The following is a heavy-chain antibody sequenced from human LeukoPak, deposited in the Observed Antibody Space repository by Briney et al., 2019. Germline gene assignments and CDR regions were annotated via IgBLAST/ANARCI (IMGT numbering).Heavy chain of an antibody. CDR1: GASISSYS. V-gene: IGHV4-59*01. D-gene: IGHD6-13*01. CDR2: IYNSATT. Sequence: NPSETLSLTCSVSGASISSYSWSWIRQTPGKGLEWIGYIYNSATTNYNPPLKSRLTMSVDTSKNQISLKLTSVTAADTAVYYCARNSSSSWGYYSMDVWGKGTMVTVSS. J-gene: IGHJ6*03. CDR3: ARNSSSSWGYYSMDV.